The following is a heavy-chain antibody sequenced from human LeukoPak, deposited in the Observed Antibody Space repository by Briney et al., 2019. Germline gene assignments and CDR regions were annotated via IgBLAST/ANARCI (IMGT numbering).Heavy chain of an antibody. CDR3: ARVRFSALDY. J-gene: IGHJ4*02. D-gene: IGHD6-25*01. Sequence: PGGSLRLSCAASGFSVRVYYTSWARQAPGKGLEWVAIIHSDGTTYYADSVKGRFTFSRDSSKNTLYLQMNSLIVEDTAVYYCARVRFSALDYWGQGTLVTVSS. CDR1: GFSVRVYY. CDR2: IHSDGTT. V-gene: IGHV3-53*01.